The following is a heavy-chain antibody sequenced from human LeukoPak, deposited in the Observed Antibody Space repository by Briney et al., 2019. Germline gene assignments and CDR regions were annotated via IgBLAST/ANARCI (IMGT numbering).Heavy chain of an antibody. D-gene: IGHD3-10*01. J-gene: IGHJ4*02. CDR3: ARDFSYYGSGSYYNY. Sequence: ASVKVSCKASGYTFTGYYMRWVRQAPGQGLEWMGWINPNSGGTNYAQKFQGRVTMTRDTSISTAYMELSRLRSDDTAVYYCARDFSYYGSGSYYNYWGQGTLVTVSS. CDR2: INPNSGGT. V-gene: IGHV1-2*02. CDR1: GYTFTGYY.